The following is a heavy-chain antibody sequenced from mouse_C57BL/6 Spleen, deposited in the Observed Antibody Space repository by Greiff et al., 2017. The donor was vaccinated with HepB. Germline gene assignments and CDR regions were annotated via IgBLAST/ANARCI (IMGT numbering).Heavy chain of an antibody. CDR1: GYTFTSYW. J-gene: IGHJ2*01. Sequence: QVQLQQPGAELVKPGASVKLSCKASGYTFTSYWMHWVKQRPGRGLEWIGRIDPKSGGTKYNEKFKSKATLTVDKPSSTAYMQLSSLTSEDSAVYYCARSELRGYFDYWGQGTTLTVSS. CDR2: IDPKSGGT. D-gene: IGHD1-1*01. CDR3: ARSELRGYFDY. V-gene: IGHV1-72*01.